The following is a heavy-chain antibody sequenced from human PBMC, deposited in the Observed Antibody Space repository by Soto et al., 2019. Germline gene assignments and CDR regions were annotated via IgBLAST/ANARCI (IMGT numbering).Heavy chain of an antibody. CDR3: ARGDAGYYGMDV. Sequence: SETLSLTCAVSGGSISSGGYFWNWVRQPPGKGLEWIGYSFHSGTTSYNPPLKSRVIISVDRSKNQFSLKLSSVTTADTAVCYCARGDAGYYGMDVWGQGTTVTVSS. V-gene: IGHV4-30-2*01. CDR1: GGSISSGGYF. J-gene: IGHJ6*02. CDR2: SFHSGTT.